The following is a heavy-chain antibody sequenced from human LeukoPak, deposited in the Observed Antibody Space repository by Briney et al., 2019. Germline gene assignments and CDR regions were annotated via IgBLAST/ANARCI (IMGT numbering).Heavy chain of an antibody. CDR1: GYTFTGYY. J-gene: IGHJ4*02. CDR2: INPNSGGT. V-gene: IGHV1-2*06. CDR3: ARVSRGYDFWSGYGY. Sequence: ASVKVSCKASGYTFTGYYMHWVRQAPGQGLEWMGRINPNSGGTNYAQKFQGRVTMTRDTSISTAYMELSRLRSDDTAVYYCARVSRGYDFWSGYGYWGQGTLVTVSS. D-gene: IGHD3-3*01.